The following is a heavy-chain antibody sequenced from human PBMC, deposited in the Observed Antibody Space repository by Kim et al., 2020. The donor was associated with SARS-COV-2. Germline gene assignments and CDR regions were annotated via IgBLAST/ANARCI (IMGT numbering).Heavy chain of an antibody. CDR1: GFRFSSYG. J-gene: IGHJ4*02. CDR2: IKQDGREK. Sequence: GGSLRLSCAASGFRFSSYGMSWVRQAPGKGLEWVTNIKQDGREKYYVDSVKGRFTISRDNAKNPVYLQMNSLRAEDTAMYYCAGRGRGAYSVLFDYWGQGTLVTVSS. D-gene: IGHD4-4*01. CDR3: AGRGRGAYSVLFDY. V-gene: IGHV3-7*03.